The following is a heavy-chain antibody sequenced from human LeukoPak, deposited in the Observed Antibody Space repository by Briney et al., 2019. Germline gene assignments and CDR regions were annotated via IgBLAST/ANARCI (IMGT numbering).Heavy chain of an antibody. V-gene: IGHV4-4*07. Sequence: SETLSLTCTVSGGSISSYYWSWIRQPPGKGLEWIGRIYTSGSTNYNPSLKSRVTMSVDTSKNQFSLKLSSVTAADTAVYYCARDPYSSGLFDYWGQGTLVTVSS. CDR2: IYTSGST. D-gene: IGHD6-19*01. CDR3: ARDPYSSGLFDY. CDR1: GGSISSYY. J-gene: IGHJ4*02.